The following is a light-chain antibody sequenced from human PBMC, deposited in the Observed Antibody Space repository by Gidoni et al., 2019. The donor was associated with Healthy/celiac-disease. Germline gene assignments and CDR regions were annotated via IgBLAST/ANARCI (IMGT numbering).Light chain of an antibody. Sequence: DIQMTQSPSSLSASVGDRVTITCRASQSISSYLNWYQQKPGKAPKLLIYAESSLQSGVPSRFSGSGSGTDFTITISSLQPEDFATYYCQQSYSTPFTFGPGTKVEIK. CDR3: QQSYSTPFT. V-gene: IGKV1-39*01. CDR2: AES. CDR1: QSISSY. J-gene: IGKJ3*01.